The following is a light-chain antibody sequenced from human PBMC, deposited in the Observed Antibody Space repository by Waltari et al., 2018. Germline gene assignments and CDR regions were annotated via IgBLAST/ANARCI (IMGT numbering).Light chain of an antibody. CDR1: QTISTY. J-gene: IGKJ3*01. CDR3: QQSYSTLFT. CDR2: GAS. V-gene: IGKV1-39*01. Sequence: DIQMTQSPTSLSASVGERVTITCRASQTISTYLHWYHQKPGKDPKLLIYGASSLQSGVPSRFSGSGSGREYTLTITNLQPEDYGTYYCQQSYSTLFTFGPGTTVDI.